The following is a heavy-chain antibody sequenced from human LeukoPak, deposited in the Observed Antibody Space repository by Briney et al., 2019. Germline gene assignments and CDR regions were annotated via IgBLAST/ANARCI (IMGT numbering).Heavy chain of an antibody. J-gene: IGHJ4*02. V-gene: IGHV1-2*02. Sequence: ASVKFSGKASGYTFTGYYMNWGRQAPGQGVEGIGWINPNSGRTNYAQNFQGRVTIPSDTSISTAYMELSRLRSDDTAVYYCARVGGTGDTDYWGQGTLVTVSS. D-gene: IGHD4-17*01. CDR2: INPNSGRT. CDR1: GYTFTGYY. CDR3: ARVGGTGDTDY.